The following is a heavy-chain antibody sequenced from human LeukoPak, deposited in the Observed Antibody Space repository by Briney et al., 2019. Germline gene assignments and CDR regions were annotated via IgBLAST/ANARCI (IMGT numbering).Heavy chain of an antibody. D-gene: IGHD1-26*01. CDR1: GGSITNYY. J-gene: IGHJ4*02. V-gene: IGHV4-59*08. CDR2: IYNTGRT. CDR3: ARQGELAIDY. Sequence: SETLSLTCSVSGGSITNYYWSWIRQSPGKGLEWIGFIYNTGRTNYNPSLQSRVTMSIDTTKNQFSLKLSSVTAADTAVYYCARQGELAIDYWGQGTLVTVSS.